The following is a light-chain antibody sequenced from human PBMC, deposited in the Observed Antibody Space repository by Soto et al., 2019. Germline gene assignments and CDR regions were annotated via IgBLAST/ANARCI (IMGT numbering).Light chain of an antibody. Sequence: EIVLTQSPATLSLSPGERATLSCRASQSVSSYLAWYQQKPGQAPRLLIYDASNRATGIPARFSGSGSGKEFTLTISSLEPEDFAVYYCQQRSNWLWTFGQGTKVEIK. CDR3: QQRSNWLWT. V-gene: IGKV3-11*01. CDR2: DAS. CDR1: QSVSSY. J-gene: IGKJ1*01.